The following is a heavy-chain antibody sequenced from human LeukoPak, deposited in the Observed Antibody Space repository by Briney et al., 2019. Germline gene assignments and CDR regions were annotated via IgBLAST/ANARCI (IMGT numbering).Heavy chain of an antibody. Sequence: GGSLRLSCAASGFTFSSYSMNWVRQAPGKGPEWVSSISSSSSYIYYADSVKGRFTISRDNAKNSLYLQMNSLRAEDTAVYYCARPARGDYVENWFDPWGQGTLVTVSS. CDR3: ARPARGDYVENWFDP. V-gene: IGHV3-21*01. J-gene: IGHJ5*02. D-gene: IGHD4-17*01. CDR2: ISSSSSYI. CDR1: GFTFSSYS.